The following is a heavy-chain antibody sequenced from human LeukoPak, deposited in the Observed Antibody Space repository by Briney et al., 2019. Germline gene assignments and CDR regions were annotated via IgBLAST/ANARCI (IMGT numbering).Heavy chain of an antibody. Sequence: PGGSLRLFCAASGFTFSSYDMRWVRQTRGKALEWVSSISSSGGLTFYADSVKRRYTVSRYHSRNTLYLQMNSLRAVDTALYYCAKDRPNYHGTDGHYYSRSGDSWGQGTLVPVSS. V-gene: IGHV3-23*01. CDR2: ISSSGGLT. CDR3: AKDRPNYHGTDGHYYSRSGDS. CDR1: GFTFSSYD. D-gene: IGHD3-22*01. J-gene: IGHJ5*01.